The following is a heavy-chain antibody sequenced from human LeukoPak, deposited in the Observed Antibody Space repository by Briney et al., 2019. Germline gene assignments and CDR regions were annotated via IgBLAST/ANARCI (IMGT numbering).Heavy chain of an antibody. V-gene: IGHV4-59*08. CDR3: ARQPRYYFDY. CDR1: GGSISRYY. CDR2: IHYSGRT. Sequence: PSETLSLTCIVSGGSISRYYWSWIRQAPGKGLEWPPGKGLEWSGYIHYSGRTNYNPPLKSRVTISVDTSKNQFSLKLSSVTAADTAVYYCARQPRYYFDYWGQGTLVTVSS. J-gene: IGHJ4*02.